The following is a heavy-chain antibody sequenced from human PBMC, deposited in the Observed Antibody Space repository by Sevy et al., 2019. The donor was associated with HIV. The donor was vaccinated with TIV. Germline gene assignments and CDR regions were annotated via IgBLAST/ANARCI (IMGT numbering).Heavy chain of an antibody. D-gene: IGHD3-3*01. J-gene: IGHJ6*02. CDR3: AKDLYYDFWSGYPFYYYYGMDV. CDR2: ISGSGGST. CDR1: GFTFSSYA. V-gene: IGHV3-23*01. Sequence: GESLKISCAASGFTFSSYAMSWVRQAPGKGLEWVSAISGSGGSTYYADSVKGRFTISRDNSKNTLYLQMNSLRAEETSVYYCAKDLYYDFWSGYPFYYYYGMDVWGQGTTVTVSS.